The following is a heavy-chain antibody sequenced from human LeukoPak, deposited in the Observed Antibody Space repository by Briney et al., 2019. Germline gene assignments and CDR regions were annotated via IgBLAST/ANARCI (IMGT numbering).Heavy chain of an antibody. V-gene: IGHV4-59*01. J-gene: IGHJ4*02. CDR1: GGSISSYY. D-gene: IGHD4/OR15-4a*01. CDR2: IYYCGSA. Sequence: PSETLSLTCTVSGGSISSYYWSWLRQPPGKGLEWIGYIYYCGSANYSPFLKCRDNISVDMSKKQFSLKLASVGAADTAVYYCAGGGTQLTFPVWGQGTLVTVSS. CDR3: AGGGTQLTFPV.